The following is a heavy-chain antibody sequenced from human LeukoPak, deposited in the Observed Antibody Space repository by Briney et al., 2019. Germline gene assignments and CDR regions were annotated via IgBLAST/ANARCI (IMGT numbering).Heavy chain of an antibody. Sequence: PGGSLRLSCAASGFTFSSFGVHWVRQAPCKGLEWVAVISYDGTNKYYADSVKGRFTISRDNSKNTLYLQMNSLRAEDTAMYYCAKDRAFYYDISGLDDWGQGTLVTVSS. CDR1: GFTFSSFG. J-gene: IGHJ4*02. V-gene: IGHV3-30*18. CDR2: ISYDGTNK. D-gene: IGHD3-22*01. CDR3: AKDRAFYYDISGLDD.